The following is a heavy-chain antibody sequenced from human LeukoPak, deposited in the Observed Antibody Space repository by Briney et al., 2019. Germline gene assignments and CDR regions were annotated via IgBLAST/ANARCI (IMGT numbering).Heavy chain of an antibody. J-gene: IGHJ4*02. D-gene: IGHD3-10*01. Sequence: SETLSLTCAVYGGSFSGYYWSWIRQPPGKGLEWIGEINHSGSTNYNPSLKSRVTISVDTSKNQFSLKLSSVTAADTAVYYCARGSVWFGELPFDYWGQGTLVTVSP. CDR3: ARGSVWFGELPFDY. CDR2: INHSGST. V-gene: IGHV4-34*01. CDR1: GGSFSGYY.